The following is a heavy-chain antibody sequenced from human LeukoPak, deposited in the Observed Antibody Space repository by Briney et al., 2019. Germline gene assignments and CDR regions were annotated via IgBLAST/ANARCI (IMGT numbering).Heavy chain of an antibody. V-gene: IGHV3-23*01. CDR2: ISGSGGST. CDR3: AKDPYYDSSGYYYRYFDY. J-gene: IGHJ4*02. D-gene: IGHD3-22*01. Sequence: GGSLRLSCAASGFTFSSYAMSWVRQAPGKGLEWVSAISGSGGSTYYADSVKGRFTISRDNSKNTLYLQMNSLRAEDTAVYYCAKDPYYDSSGYYYRYFDYWGQGTLVTVSS. CDR1: GFTFSSYA.